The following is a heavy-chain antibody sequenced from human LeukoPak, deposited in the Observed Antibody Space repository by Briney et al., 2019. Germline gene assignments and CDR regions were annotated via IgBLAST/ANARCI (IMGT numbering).Heavy chain of an antibody. V-gene: IGHV3-7*01. CDR2: IKEDGSEK. CDR1: GLTFSSYW. D-gene: IGHD4-11*01. J-gene: IGHJ4*02. CDR3: ARDHEYSNYD. Sequence: PGGSLRLSCAASGLTFSSYWMSWVRQAPGKGLEWVANIKEDGSEKYYVDSVKGRFTISRDNAKNSLYLQMHSLRAEDTAVYYCARDHEYSNYDWGQGTLVTVSS.